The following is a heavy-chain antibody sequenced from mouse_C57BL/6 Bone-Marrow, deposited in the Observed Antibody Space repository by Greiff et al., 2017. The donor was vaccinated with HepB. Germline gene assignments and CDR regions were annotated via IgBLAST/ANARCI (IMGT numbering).Heavy chain of an antibody. V-gene: IGHV3-6*01. CDR3: ARRDYGQAWFAY. Sequence: VQLKESGPGLVKPSQSLSLTCSVTGYSITSGYYWNWIRQFPGNKLEWMGYISYDGSNNYNPSLKNRISITRDTSKNQFFLKLNSVTTEDTATYYCARRDYGQAWFAYWGQGTLVTVSA. CDR2: ISYDGSN. J-gene: IGHJ3*01. D-gene: IGHD2-4*01. CDR1: GYSITSGYY.